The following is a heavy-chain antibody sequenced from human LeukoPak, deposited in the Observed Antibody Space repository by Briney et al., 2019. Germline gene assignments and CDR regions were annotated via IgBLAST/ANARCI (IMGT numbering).Heavy chain of an antibody. V-gene: IGHV3-64D*06. CDR3: VREGLERRTNFDY. J-gene: IGHJ4*02. CDR1: GFTFSIAW. CDR2: ISMNVQTT. Sequence: GGSLRLSCAASGFTFSIAWMSWVRQAPGKGLQYVSGISMNVQTTYYAGSVKGRFTISRDSSKNTVYLQMNSLTAEDTAVYYCVREGLERRTNFDYWGQGTLVSVSS. D-gene: IGHD1-1*01.